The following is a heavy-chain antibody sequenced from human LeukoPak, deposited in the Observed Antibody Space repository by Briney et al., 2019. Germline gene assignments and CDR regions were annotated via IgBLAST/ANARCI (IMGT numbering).Heavy chain of an antibody. Sequence: KPSETLSLTCAVSGYSISSGYYWGWIRQPPGKGLEWIGSIYHSGCTYYNPSLKSRVTISVDTSKKQFSLKLSSVTAADTAVYYCARHEPDYYGSGMIWDYWGQGTLVTVSS. J-gene: IGHJ4*02. CDR3: ARHEPDYYGSGMIWDY. CDR2: IYHSGCT. V-gene: IGHV4-38-2*01. D-gene: IGHD3-10*01. CDR1: GYSISSGYY.